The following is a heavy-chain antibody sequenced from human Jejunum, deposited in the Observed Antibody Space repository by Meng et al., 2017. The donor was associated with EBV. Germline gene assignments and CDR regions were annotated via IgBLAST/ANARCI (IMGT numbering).Heavy chain of an antibody. D-gene: IGHD1-26*01. CDR3: AHKGSGSYPLDY. CDR2: IYWDDSR. Sequence: QTPLKESVPTLVNPTQTLTLTCTFSGFSLPTNGVGVGWIRQHPGKALEWLAVIYWDDSRLYSPSLNSRLTITKDTSKSQVVLTMTDMDPVDTATYYCAHKGSGSYPLDYWGQGTLVTVSS. CDR1: GFSLPTNGVG. J-gene: IGHJ4*02. V-gene: IGHV2-5*02.